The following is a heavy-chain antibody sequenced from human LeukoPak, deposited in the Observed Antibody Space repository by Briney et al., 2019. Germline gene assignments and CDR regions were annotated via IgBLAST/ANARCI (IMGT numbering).Heavy chain of an antibody. CDR1: GGSLSGYS. V-gene: IGHV4-34*01. Sequence: SETLSLTCAVYGGSLSGYSWTWIRHPPGKGLEWIGEIHRSGSTNHNPSLKSRLTISVDTSKNQFSLKLSSVTAADTAVYYCARGSAAGLAYWGQGTLVTVSS. J-gene: IGHJ4*02. CDR3: ARGSAAGLAY. CDR2: IHRSGST. D-gene: IGHD6-13*01.